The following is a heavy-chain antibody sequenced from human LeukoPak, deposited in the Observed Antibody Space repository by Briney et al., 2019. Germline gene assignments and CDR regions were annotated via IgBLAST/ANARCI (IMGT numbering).Heavy chain of an antibody. V-gene: IGHV3-23*01. J-gene: IGHJ4*02. D-gene: IGHD5-24*01. CDR1: GFTFSDTA. Sequence: GGSLRLSCAPSGFTFSDTAMSWVRQAQGKGLEWVSTISGSGSSAFYADSVKGRFTISRDNSKNTLYVQMSSLRAEDTAVYYCATRRNGYSYYWGQGTLVTVSS. CDR2: ISGSGSSA. CDR3: ATRRNGYSYY.